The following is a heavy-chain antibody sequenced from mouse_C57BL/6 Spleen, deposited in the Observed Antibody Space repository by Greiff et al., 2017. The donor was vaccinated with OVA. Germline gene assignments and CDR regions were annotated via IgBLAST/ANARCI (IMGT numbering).Heavy chain of an antibody. Sequence: QVQLQQSGAELVRPGASVTLSCKASGYTFTDYEMHWVKQTPVHGLEWIGAIDPETGGTAYNQKFTGKAILTADKSSSTAYMELRSLTSEDSAVYYCTRWITTDHWYFDVWGTGTTVTVSS. CDR2: IDPETGGT. V-gene: IGHV1-15*01. D-gene: IGHD1-1*01. CDR3: TRWITTDHWYFDV. J-gene: IGHJ1*03. CDR1: GYTFTDYE.